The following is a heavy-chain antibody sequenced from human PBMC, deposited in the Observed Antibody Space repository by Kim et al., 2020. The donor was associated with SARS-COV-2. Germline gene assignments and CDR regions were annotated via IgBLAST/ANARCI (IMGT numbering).Heavy chain of an antibody. CDR2: ISASGGDT. CDR3: AKVTTLTAPFYDY. D-gene: IGHD4-4*01. V-gene: IGHV3-23*01. Sequence: GGSLRLSCAASGFTFSSYALSWVRQAPGKGLEWVSRISASGGDTYYADSVQGRFTISRDNSKKALNLVMNSLRAEDTALYYCAKVTTLTAPFYDYWCHG. CDR1: GFTFSSYA. J-gene: IGHJ4*01.